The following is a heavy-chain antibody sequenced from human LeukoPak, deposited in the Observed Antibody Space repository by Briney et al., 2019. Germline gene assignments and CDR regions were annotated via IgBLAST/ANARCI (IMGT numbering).Heavy chain of an antibody. CDR1: GFTFDDYA. CDR3: AGSFGDVKMF. V-gene: IGHV3-9*01. Sequence: PGGSLRLSCAASGFTFDDYAMHWVRQAPGKGLEWVSGISWNSGSIGYVDSVKGRFIISRDDARNSLSLQMNSLGAEDTAVYYCAGSFGDVKMFWGQGTLVTVSS. CDR2: ISWNSGSI. D-gene: IGHD3-10*01. J-gene: IGHJ4*01.